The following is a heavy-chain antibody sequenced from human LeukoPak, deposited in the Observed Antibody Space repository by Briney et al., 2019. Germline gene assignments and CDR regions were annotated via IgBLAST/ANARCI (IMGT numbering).Heavy chain of an antibody. CDR2: INEDGSEK. Sequence: GGSLRLSCAASGFTFSSYWMSWVRQAPGKGLEWVADINEDGSEKYYVDSVKGRFTISRDNAKNSLYLQMNSLRAEDTAVYYCARDRWFGELFHDAFDIWGQGTMVTVSS. D-gene: IGHD3-10*01. J-gene: IGHJ3*02. V-gene: IGHV3-7*03. CDR3: ARDRWFGELFHDAFDI. CDR1: GFTFSSYW.